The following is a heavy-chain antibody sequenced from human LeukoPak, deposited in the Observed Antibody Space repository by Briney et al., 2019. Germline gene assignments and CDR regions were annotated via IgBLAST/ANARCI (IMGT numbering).Heavy chain of an antibody. J-gene: IGHJ4*02. CDR3: ARHEAQDFDY. CDR1: GGSISSSNYY. Sequence: SETLSLTCTVSGGSISSSNYYWGWIRQPPGKGLEWIGSIYYSGTTYYSSSLKGRVIISVDTSKNQFSLKLSSVTATDTAVYYCARHEAQDFDYWGQGTLVTVSS. CDR2: IYYSGTT. V-gene: IGHV4-39*01.